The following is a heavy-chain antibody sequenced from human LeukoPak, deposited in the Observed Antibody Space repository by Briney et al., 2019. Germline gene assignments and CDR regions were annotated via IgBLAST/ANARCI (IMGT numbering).Heavy chain of an antibody. D-gene: IGHD3-22*01. J-gene: IGHJ4*02. CDR1: GFTFSSYA. CDR3: ATNYYDSSGYFPDFDY. Sequence: GGSLRLSCAASGFTFSSYAMNWVRQAPMKGLEWVSGISGSGRDTYYADCVKGRFTISRDNSKNTLYLQMNSLRADDTAVYYCATNYYDSSGYFPDFDYWGQGAQVSVSS. CDR2: ISGSGRDT. V-gene: IGHV3-23*01.